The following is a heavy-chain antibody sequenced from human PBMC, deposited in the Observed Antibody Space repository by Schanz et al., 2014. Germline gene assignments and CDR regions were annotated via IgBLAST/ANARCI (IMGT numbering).Heavy chain of an antibody. D-gene: IGHD3-22*01. V-gene: IGHV3-48*04. Sequence: EVQLVESGGGLVQPGGSLRLSCAASGFTFSSYSMNWVRQAPGKGLEWISYIGSSSSRIDHADSVKGRFTISRDNAKSSLYLQMNSLRAEDTAVYYCAKDRSWDYDSSGYFDYWGQGTLVTVSS. CDR1: GFTFSSYS. CDR3: AKDRSWDYDSSGYFDY. J-gene: IGHJ4*02. CDR2: IGSSSSRI.